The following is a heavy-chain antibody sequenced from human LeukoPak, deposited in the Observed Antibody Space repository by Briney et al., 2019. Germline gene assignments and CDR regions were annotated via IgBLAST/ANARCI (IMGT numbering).Heavy chain of an antibody. J-gene: IGHJ4*02. CDR1: GFTFDNYA. Sequence: GGSLRLSCAASGFTFDNYAMHWVRLVPGKGLECVSSITPNSGGVGYAASVKGRFTISRDNARNSLYLQMNSLKAEDTALYYCVKGAPNGSIDYWGQGTLVTVSS. D-gene: IGHD2/OR15-2a*01. CDR3: VKGAPNGSIDY. V-gene: IGHV3-9*01. CDR2: ITPNSGGV.